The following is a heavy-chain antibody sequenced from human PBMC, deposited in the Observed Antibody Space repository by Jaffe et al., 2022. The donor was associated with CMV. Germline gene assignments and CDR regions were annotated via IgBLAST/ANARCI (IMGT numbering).Heavy chain of an antibody. V-gene: IGHV3-53*02. Sequence: EVQLVETGGGLIQPGGSLRLSCAASGFTVSSNYMSWVRQAPGKGLEWVSVIYSGGSTYYADSVKGRFTISRDNSKNTLYLQMNSLRAEDTAVYYCASCGSCYSRAINYYYMDVWGKGTTVTVSS. J-gene: IGHJ6*03. CDR3: ASCGSCYSRAINYYYMDV. CDR1: GFTVSSNY. CDR2: IYSGGST. D-gene: IGHD2-15*01.